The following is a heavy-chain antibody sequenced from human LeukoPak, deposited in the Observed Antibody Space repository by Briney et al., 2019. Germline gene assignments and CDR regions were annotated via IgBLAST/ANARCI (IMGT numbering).Heavy chain of an antibody. CDR3: ARDPVDQPYWFFDL. V-gene: IGHV4-59*01. J-gene: IGHJ2*01. Sequence: SETLSLTCTVSGGSISGSYWNWIRQPPGKALEWIGYIYYSGSTNYNPSLKSRVTISIDTSKKQFSLKLSSVTAADTAVYYCARDPVDQPYWFFDLWGRGTLVTVSS. CDR2: IYYSGST. D-gene: IGHD2-2*01. CDR1: GGSISGSY.